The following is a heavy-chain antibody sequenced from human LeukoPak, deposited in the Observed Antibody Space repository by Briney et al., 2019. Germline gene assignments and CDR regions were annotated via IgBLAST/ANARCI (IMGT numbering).Heavy chain of an antibody. CDR3: TRSSGSYEIDY. V-gene: IGHV1-46*01. CDR2: INPSGGST. J-gene: IGHJ4*02. CDR1: GYTFTNYD. Sequence: ASVKVSCKASGYTFTNYDINWVRQATGQGLEWMGIINPSGGSTSYVQKFQGRVTMTRDTSTSTVYMELSSLRSEDTAVYYCTRSSGSYEIDYWGQGTLVTVSS. D-gene: IGHD1-26*01.